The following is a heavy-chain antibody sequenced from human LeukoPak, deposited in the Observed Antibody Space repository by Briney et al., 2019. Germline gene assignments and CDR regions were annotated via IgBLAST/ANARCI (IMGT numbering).Heavy chain of an antibody. Sequence: PSETLSLTCTVSGGSTSSYYWSWIRQPPGKGLEWIGYIYYSGSTNYNPSLKSRVTISVDTSKNQFSLKLSSVTAADTAGYYCARGSYYGSGSYAYWGQGTLVTVSS. J-gene: IGHJ4*02. V-gene: IGHV4-59*01. D-gene: IGHD3-10*01. CDR2: IYYSGST. CDR3: ARGSYYGSGSYAY. CDR1: GGSTSSYY.